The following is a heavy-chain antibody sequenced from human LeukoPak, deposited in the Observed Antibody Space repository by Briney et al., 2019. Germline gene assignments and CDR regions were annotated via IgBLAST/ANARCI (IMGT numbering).Heavy chain of an antibody. D-gene: IGHD2-15*01. V-gene: IGHV1-69*13. CDR3: ARMQGYAYSDY. CDR2: TIPFYGAT. J-gene: IGHJ4*02. CDR1: GGTFRSSA. Sequence: GASVKVSCKVSGGTFRSSATNWVRQAPGQGLEWMGGTIPFYGATNYAQKFQGRVTITADESTGTAYMELRSLRSENTAVYYCARMQGYAYSDYWGQGTLVTVSS.